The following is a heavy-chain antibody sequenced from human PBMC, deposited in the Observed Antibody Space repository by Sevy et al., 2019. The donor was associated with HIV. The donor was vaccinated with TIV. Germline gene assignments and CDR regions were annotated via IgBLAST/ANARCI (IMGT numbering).Heavy chain of an antibody. CDR1: GFTFNSYG. V-gene: IGHV3-30*03. CDR2: ISYDGSEN. Sequence: GGSLRLSCEASGFTFNSYGMHWVRQAPGKGLEWVAVISYDGSENHYADSVKGRFTISREKSKNMVYVQMNSLRAEDTAVYCCARMFRSYGMDVWGQGTTVTVSS. J-gene: IGHJ6*02. D-gene: IGHD3-10*01. CDR3: ARMFRSYGMDV.